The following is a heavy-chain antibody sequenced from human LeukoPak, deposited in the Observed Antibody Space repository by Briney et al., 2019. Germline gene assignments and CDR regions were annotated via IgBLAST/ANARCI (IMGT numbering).Heavy chain of an antibody. CDR1: GGSFSGYY. CDR3: ARALWFGEFSKYYYYYYMDV. D-gene: IGHD3-10*01. Sequence: PSETLSLTCAVYGGSFSGYYWSWIRQPPGKGLEWIGEINHSGSTNYNPSLKSRVTISVDTSKNQFSLKLSSVTAADTAVYYCARALWFGEFSKYYYYYYMDVWGKGTTVTVSS. V-gene: IGHV4-34*01. J-gene: IGHJ6*03. CDR2: INHSGST.